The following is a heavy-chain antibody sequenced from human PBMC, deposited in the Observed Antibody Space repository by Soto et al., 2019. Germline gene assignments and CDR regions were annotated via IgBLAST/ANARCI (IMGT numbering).Heavy chain of an antibody. CDR1: GFTLSTAW. J-gene: IGHJ4*02. CDR2: IKSQTHGGTA. Sequence: PGGTLRLSCAASGFTLSTAWINWVRQVPGKELEWVGRIKSQTHGGTADFVALVKGRFAISRDESRDMVYLQMKYLKTEDTAVYYCTKPSYLTMSLVRFNFWGLGTLVIAS. D-gene: IGHD3-22*01. V-gene: IGHV3-15*07. CDR3: TKPSYLTMSLVRFNF.